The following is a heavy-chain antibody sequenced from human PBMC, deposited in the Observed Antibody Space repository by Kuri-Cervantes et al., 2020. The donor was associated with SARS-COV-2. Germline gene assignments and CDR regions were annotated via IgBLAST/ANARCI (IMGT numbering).Heavy chain of an antibody. CDR3: VKGGARITNSGVVIVNWFDH. Sequence: SQTHALTCAVYGGSFRDYYWSWVRQPPGKGLEWMGEINHSGNTKYDPSLKSQVTISIDTSKTQFSLKLSSVTVADTAVYYCVKGGARITNSGVVIVNWFDHWGQGTLVTVSS. CDR2: INHSGNT. V-gene: IGHV4-34*01. D-gene: IGHD3-3*01. J-gene: IGHJ5*02. CDR1: GGSFRDYY.